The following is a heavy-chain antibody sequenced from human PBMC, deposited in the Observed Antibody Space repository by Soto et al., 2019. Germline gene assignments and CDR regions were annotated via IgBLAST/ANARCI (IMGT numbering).Heavy chain of an antibody. D-gene: IGHD6-6*01. J-gene: IGHJ5*02. Sequence: SETLSLTCAVYGGSFSGYYWSWIRQPPGKGLEWIGEINHSGSTNYNPSLKSRVTISVDTSKNQFSLKLSFVTAADTAVYYCARAEYSSSGWFDPWGQGTLVTVSS. V-gene: IGHV4-34*01. CDR1: GGSFSGYY. CDR2: INHSGST. CDR3: ARAEYSSSGWFDP.